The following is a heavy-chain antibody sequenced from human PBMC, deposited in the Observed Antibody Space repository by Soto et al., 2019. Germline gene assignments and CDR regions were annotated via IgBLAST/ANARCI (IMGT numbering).Heavy chain of an antibody. V-gene: IGHV3-23*01. J-gene: IGHJ5*02. D-gene: IGHD3-22*01. CDR2: MTGSGDYA. Sequence: GGSRRLCCAASGFTFNNFVMTWVRQAPGKGLEWVSAMTGSGDYAYYTDSVRGRFTISRDNSKNTLYLQMNNLRAEDTAVYYCARAIVGYYYLDTWGQGA. CDR1: GFTFNNFV. CDR3: ARAIVGYYYLDT.